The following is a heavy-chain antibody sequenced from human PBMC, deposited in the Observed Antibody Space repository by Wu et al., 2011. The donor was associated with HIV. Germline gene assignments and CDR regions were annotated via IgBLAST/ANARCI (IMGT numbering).Heavy chain of an antibody. Sequence: SVKVSCKASGYTYTTYGVSWVRQAPGQGLEWMGWISTYNGNTNYVQNLQGRVTLTTDTSTNTAYMELRSLRSDDTAVYYCARDESGTSSYYGMDVWGQGTTVTVSS. CDR2: ISTYNGNT. D-gene: IGHD1-26*01. J-gene: IGHJ6*02. CDR1: GYTYTTYG. CDR3: ARDESGTSSYYGMDV. V-gene: IGHV1-18*01.